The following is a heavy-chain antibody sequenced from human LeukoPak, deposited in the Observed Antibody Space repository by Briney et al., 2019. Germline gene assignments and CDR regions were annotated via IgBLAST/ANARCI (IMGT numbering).Heavy chain of an antibody. Sequence: GGSLRLSCAASGXTFSHYEMNWVRQAPGKGLEYVSAISSNGGSTYYANSVKGRFTISRDNSKNTLYLQMGSLRVEDMAVYYCARGDDWLLFDYWGQGTLVTVSS. CDR3: ARGDDWLLFDY. J-gene: IGHJ4*02. CDR2: ISSNGGST. D-gene: IGHD3-9*01. CDR1: GXTFSHYE. V-gene: IGHV3-64*01.